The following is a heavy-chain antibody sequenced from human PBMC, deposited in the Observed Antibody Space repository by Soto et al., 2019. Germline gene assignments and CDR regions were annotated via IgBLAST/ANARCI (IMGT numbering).Heavy chain of an antibody. CDR1: GGSISTYY. Sequence: SETLSLTCAGSGGSISTYYWSWIRQPAGKGQEWIGRIYTSGSTNYNPSLKSRVTMSVDTSKNQFSLKLSSVTAADTAVYYCARGGAGELLWFEYWGQGTLVTVTS. CDR3: ARGGAGELLWFEY. CDR2: IYTSGST. J-gene: IGHJ4*02. V-gene: IGHV4-4*07. D-gene: IGHD3-10*01.